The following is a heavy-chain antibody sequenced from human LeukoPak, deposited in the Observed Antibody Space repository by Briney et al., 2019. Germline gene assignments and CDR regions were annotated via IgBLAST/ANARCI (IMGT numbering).Heavy chain of an antibody. Sequence: GGSLRLSCAASGFTFRSYRMNWVRQAPGKGLEWVASIKQGESERYYVDSVNGRFTISRDNAKNSLYLQMNSLRAEDTAAYYCARGDNSAFDIWGQGTMVTVSS. CDR2: IKQGESER. J-gene: IGHJ3*02. V-gene: IGHV3-7*04. CDR3: ARGDNSAFDI. D-gene: IGHD3-22*01. CDR1: GFTFRSYR.